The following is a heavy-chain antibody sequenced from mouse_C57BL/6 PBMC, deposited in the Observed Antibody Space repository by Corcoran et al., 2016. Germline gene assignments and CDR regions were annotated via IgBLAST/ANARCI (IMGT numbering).Heavy chain of an antibody. Sequence: QVQLKQSGAELVRPVASVKLSCKASGYTFTDYYINWVKQRPGQGLEWIARIYPGSGNTYYNEKFKGKATLTAEKSSSTAYMQLSSLTSEDSAVYFCAVNWDYWGQGTTLTVSS. CDR2: IYPGSGNT. V-gene: IGHV1-76*01. CDR3: AVNWDY. D-gene: IGHD4-1*02. J-gene: IGHJ2*01. CDR1: GYTFTDYY.